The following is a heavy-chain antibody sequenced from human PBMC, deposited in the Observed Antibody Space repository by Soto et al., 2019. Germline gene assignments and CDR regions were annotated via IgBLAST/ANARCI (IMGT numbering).Heavy chain of an antibody. CDR3: ARSSIAVAGTFDY. D-gene: IGHD6-19*01. V-gene: IGHV4-59*08. Sequence: SETLSLTCTVSGGSISSYYWSWIRQPPGKGLEWIGYIYYSGSTNYNPSLKSRVTISVDTSKNQFSLKLSSVTAADTAVYYCARSSIAVAGTFDYWGQGTLVTVSS. CDR1: GGSISSYY. J-gene: IGHJ4*02. CDR2: IYYSGST.